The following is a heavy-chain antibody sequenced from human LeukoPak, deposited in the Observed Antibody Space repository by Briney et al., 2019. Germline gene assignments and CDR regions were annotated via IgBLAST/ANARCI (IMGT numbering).Heavy chain of an antibody. Sequence: ASVKVSCKVSGYTLTELSMHWVRQAPGKGLEWMGGFDPEDGETIYAQKFQGRVTMTTDTSTSTAYMELRSLRSDDTAVYYCARDGLQWEPQGSDYWGQGTLVTVSS. CDR1: GYTLTELS. CDR2: FDPEDGET. V-gene: IGHV1-24*01. J-gene: IGHJ4*02. CDR3: ARDGLQWEPQGSDY. D-gene: IGHD1-26*01.